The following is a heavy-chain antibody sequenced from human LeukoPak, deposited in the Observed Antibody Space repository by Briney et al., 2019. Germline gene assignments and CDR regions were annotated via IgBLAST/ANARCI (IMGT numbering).Heavy chain of an antibody. CDR3: ARSSGHRAPLGP. CDR1: GCIFTSYW. D-gene: IGHD3-10*01. J-gene: IGHJ5*02. V-gene: IGHV5-51*01. Sequence: GGALQISCKGSGCIFTSYWIGWGRQMPGKGLEGMGIIYPGDSDTRYSPSFQGQVTISADKSISTAYLQWSSLKASDTAMYYCARSSGHRAPLGPWGQGTLVTVSS. CDR2: IYPGDSDT.